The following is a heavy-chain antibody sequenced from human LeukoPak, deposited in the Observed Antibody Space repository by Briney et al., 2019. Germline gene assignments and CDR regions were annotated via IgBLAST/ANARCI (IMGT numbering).Heavy chain of an antibody. D-gene: IGHD6-13*01. Sequence: GGSLRLSCAASGFTFSSYAMHWVRQAPGKGLEWVAVISYDGSNKYHADSVKGRFTISRDNSKNTLYLQMNSLRAEDTAVYYCAREGGKFNMQQPTDYWGQGTLVTVSS. CDR1: GFTFSSYA. J-gene: IGHJ4*02. CDR3: AREGGKFNMQQPTDY. CDR2: ISYDGSNK. V-gene: IGHV3-30*04.